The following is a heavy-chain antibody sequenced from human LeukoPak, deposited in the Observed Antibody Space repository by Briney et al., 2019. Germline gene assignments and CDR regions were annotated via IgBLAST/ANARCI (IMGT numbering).Heavy chain of an antibody. D-gene: IGHD1-26*01. CDR1: GDSVSSDSAA. V-gene: IGHV6-1*01. CDR2: TYFRSKWYY. CDR3: ARDPVGGSTIFDS. J-gene: IGHJ4*02. Sequence: SQTLSLTCAISGDSVSSDSAAWNRIRQSPSRGLEWLARTYFRSKWYYDYALAVKGRITINPDTSKNKFSLQLNSVTPEDTAVYFCARDPVGGSTIFDSWGQGTLVTVSS.